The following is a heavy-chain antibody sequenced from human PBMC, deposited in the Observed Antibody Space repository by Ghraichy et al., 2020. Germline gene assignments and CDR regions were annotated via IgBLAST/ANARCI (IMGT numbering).Heavy chain of an antibody. D-gene: IGHD3-3*01. J-gene: IGHJ4*02. Sequence: SETLSLTCTISGGSFSSYNFYWGWIRQPPGKGLEWIGNIYYSGSGSPSYNPSLKSRVTISVGTSKIQFSLKLSSVTAADTAVYYCGASYDFWSNAVAYWGQGALVTVSS. V-gene: IGHV4-39*01. CDR2: IYYSGSGSP. CDR1: GGSFSSYNFY. CDR3: GASYDFWSNAVAY.